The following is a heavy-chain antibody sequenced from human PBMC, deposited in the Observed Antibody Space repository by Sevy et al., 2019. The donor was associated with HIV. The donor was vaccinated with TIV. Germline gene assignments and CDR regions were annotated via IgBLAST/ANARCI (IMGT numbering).Heavy chain of an antibody. CDR2: IYHSGST. CDR3: ASSIREIVASDY. CDR1: GYSISSGYY. D-gene: IGHD5-12*01. V-gene: IGHV4-38-2*01. J-gene: IGHJ4*02. Sequence: SETLSLTCAVSGYSISSGYYWGWIQQPPGKGLEWIGSIYHSGSTYYNPSLKSRVTISVDTSKNQFSLKLSSVTAADTAVYYCASSIREIVASDYWGQGTLVTVSS.